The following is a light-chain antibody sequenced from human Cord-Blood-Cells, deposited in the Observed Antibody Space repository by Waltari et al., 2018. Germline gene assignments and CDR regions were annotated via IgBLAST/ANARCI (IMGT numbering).Light chain of an antibody. CDR3: QQYNSYPYT. J-gene: IGKJ2*01. CDR2: KAS. Sequence: DIQMTQSPSTLSASVGDRVTISCRASQSISSWLAWYQQKPGKAPKLLFYKASSLESGVPSRFSGSGSRTEFTLTISSLQPDDFATYYCQQYNSYPYTFGQGTKLEIK. V-gene: IGKV1-5*03. CDR1: QSISSW.